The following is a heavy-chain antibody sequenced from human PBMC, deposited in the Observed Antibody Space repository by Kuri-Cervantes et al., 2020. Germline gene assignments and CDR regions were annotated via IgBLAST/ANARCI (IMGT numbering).Heavy chain of an antibody. CDR2: ISYDGSNK. CDR1: GFTFSSYG. V-gene: IGHV3-30*03. Sequence: SLKISCAASGFTFSSYGMHWVRQAPGKGLEWVAVISYDGSNKYYADSVKGRFTISRDNSKNTLYLQMNSLRAEDTAVYYCARDLLDPWGQGTLVTVSS. J-gene: IGHJ5*02. CDR3: ARDLLDP.